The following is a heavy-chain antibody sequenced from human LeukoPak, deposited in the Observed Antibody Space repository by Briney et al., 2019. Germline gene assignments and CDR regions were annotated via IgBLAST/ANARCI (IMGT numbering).Heavy chain of an antibody. D-gene: IGHD6-13*01. CDR1: GFTFSSYA. CDR2: ISGSGGST. Sequence: GGSLRLSCAASGFTFSSYAMSWVRQAPGKGLEWVSAISGSGGSTYYADSVKGRFTISGDNSKNTLYLQMNSLRAEDTAVYYCAKADRSWTGFDYWGQGTLVTVSS. J-gene: IGHJ4*02. CDR3: AKADRSWTGFDY. V-gene: IGHV3-23*01.